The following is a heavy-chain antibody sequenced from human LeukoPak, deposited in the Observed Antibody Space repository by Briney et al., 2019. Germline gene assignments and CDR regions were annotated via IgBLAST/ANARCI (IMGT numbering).Heavy chain of an antibody. CDR3: ARSPSPYSSGWYFDY. Sequence: SQTLSLTCAISGDSVSINSAARNWIRQSPSRGLEWLGRTYQRSKWYNDYAVSVKSRITINPDISKNQFSLQLNSVTPEDTAVYYCARSPSPYSSGWYFDYWGQGTLVTVSS. D-gene: IGHD6-19*01. CDR1: GDSVSINSAA. J-gene: IGHJ4*02. V-gene: IGHV6-1*01. CDR2: TYQRSKWYN.